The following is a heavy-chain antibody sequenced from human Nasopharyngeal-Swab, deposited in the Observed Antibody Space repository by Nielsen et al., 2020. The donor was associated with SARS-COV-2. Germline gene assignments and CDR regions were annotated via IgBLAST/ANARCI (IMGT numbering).Heavy chain of an antibody. V-gene: IGHV3-49*01. CDR3: ARSVGSFYGQGAFDI. CDR1: GFTFGDYA. Sequence: GASLKISCTTSGFTFGDYAMSWFRQAPGKGLEWVGFIRSKTYGGAPEYAASVKGRFTISRDGAESIAYLQMNSLETEDTGVYYCARSVGSFYGQGAFDIWGQGTMVTV. CDR2: IRSKTYGGAP. D-gene: IGHD1-26*01. J-gene: IGHJ3*02.